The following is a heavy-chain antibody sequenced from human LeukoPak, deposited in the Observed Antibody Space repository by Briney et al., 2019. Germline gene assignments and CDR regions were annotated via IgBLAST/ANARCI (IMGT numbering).Heavy chain of an antibody. V-gene: IGHV3-30*02. CDR2: VRYDGSNK. CDR3: AKDLEQYYYDSSGGYFDY. CDR1: GFTFSSYE. Sequence: LGGSLRLSCAASGFTFSSYEMNWVRQAPGKGLEWVAFVRYDGSNKYYADSVKGRFTISRDNSKNTLYLQMNSLRAEDTAVYYCAKDLEQYYYDSSGGYFDYWGQGTLVTVSS. J-gene: IGHJ4*02. D-gene: IGHD3-22*01.